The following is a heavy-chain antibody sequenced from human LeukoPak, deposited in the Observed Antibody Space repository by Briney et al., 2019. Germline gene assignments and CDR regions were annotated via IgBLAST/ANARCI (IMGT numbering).Heavy chain of an antibody. J-gene: IGHJ4*02. D-gene: IGHD3-10*01. V-gene: IGHV3-30-3*01. Sequence: PGRSLRLSCAASGFTFSSYAMHWVRQAPGKGLEWVAVISYDGSNKYYADSVKGRFTISRDNSKNTLYLKMNSLRAEDTAVYYCARDLLKTGLLWFGEPWGAIDYWGQGTLVTVSS. CDR2: ISYDGSNK. CDR3: ARDLLKTGLLWFGEPWGAIDY. CDR1: GFTFSSYA.